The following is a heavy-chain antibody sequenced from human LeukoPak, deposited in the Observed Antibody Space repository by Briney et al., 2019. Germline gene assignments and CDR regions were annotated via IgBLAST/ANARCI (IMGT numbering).Heavy chain of an antibody. CDR3: ARVAKERVGGVYYFDY. CDR1: GFTFRAYD. Sequence: PGGPLRLSFAAPGFTFRAYDMPGFPQAKEKVLNGASAFGTAGDTYYTGSVKGRFTISRENAKNSLYLQMNSLRAGDTAVYYCARVAKERVGGVYYFDYWGQGTLVTVSS. J-gene: IGHJ4*02. D-gene: IGHD1-1*01. V-gene: IGHV3-13*01. CDR2: FGTAGDT.